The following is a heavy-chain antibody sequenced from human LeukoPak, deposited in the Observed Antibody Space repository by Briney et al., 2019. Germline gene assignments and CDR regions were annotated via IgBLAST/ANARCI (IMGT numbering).Heavy chain of an antibody. D-gene: IGHD3-22*01. CDR1: GFTFSSYW. J-gene: IGHJ4*01. CDR3: SRSAYYDGSGNYYDY. Sequence: SGGSLRLSCAASGFTFSSYWMHWVRQAPGKGLVWVSRISDGGSTTTYADSVKGRFTISRDNAKNTLYLQMNGLRAEDTAVYYCSRSAYYDGSGNYYDYCGPGTLVTVSS. CDR2: ISDGGSTT. V-gene: IGHV3-74*01.